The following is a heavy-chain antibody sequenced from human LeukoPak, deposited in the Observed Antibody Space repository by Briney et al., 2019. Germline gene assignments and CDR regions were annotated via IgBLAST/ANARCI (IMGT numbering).Heavy chain of an antibody. J-gene: IGHJ4*02. CDR2: ISYDGSNK. CDR1: GFTVSSDY. V-gene: IGHV3-30-3*01. Sequence: GGSLRLSCAVSGFTVSSDYMNWVRQAPGKGLEWVAVISYDGSNKYYADSVKGRFTISRDNSKNTLYLQMNSLRAEDTAVYYCARAPPVVVTAILYYWGQGTLVTVSS. D-gene: IGHD2-21*02. CDR3: ARAPPVVVTAILYY.